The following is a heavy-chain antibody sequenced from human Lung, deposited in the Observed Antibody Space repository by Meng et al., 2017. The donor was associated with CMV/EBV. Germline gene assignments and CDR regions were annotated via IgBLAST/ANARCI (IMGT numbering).Heavy chain of an antibody. J-gene: IGHJ4*02. D-gene: IGHD2-2*01. V-gene: IGHV1-3*01. CDR2: INAGNGNT. Sequence: VQRGQSGAEVKKPGDSVKVSCKASGYSFTTYAMHWVRQAPGQRLEWMGWINAGNGNTKYSEKFQSRVTITRDTAASTAYMELSSLRSEDTAVYYCARTGCSSSSCYDYWGQGTLVTGSS. CDR3: ARTGCSSSSCYDY. CDR1: GYSFTTYA.